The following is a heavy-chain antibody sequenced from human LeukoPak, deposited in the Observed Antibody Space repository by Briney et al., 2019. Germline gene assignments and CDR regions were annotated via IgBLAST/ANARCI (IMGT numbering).Heavy chain of an antibody. CDR3: ARGRFSSGYYHHFDY. CDR1: GGSFXXYY. Sequence: TLSLTCAXXGGSFXXYYWSWIRQPPGKGLEWIGEINHSGSTNYNPSLKSRGTISVDTSKSQFSLKLSSVTAADTAVYYCARGRFSSGYYHHFDYWGQGTLVTVSS. J-gene: IGHJ4*02. D-gene: IGHD3-22*01. CDR2: INHSGST. V-gene: IGHV4-34*01.